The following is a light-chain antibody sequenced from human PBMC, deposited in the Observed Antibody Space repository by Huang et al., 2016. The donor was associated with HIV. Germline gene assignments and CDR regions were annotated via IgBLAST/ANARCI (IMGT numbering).Light chain of an antibody. CDR2: AAS. CDR3: QQYDTLYT. V-gene: IGKV3-15*01. J-gene: IGKJ2*01. CDR1: QSVSIN. Sequence: EIVMTQSPATLSVSPGERATLSCRASQSVSINLAWYQHKPGQAPRVLSYAASTRATGIPVRFRGSGSGTEFTLTISSLQSEDFAVYYCQQYDTLYTFGQGTKLEI.